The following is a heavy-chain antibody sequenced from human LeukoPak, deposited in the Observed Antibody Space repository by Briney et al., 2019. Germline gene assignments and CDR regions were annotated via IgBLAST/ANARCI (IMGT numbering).Heavy chain of an antibody. Sequence: GGSLRLSCAASAFTFSSYSMNWVRQAPGKGLEWVSSISSSSSYIYYADSVKGRFTISRDNAKNSLYLQMNSLRAQDTAVYYCARGLGFLIDYWGQGTLVSVST. CDR2: ISSSSSYI. CDR1: AFTFSSYS. CDR3: ARGLGFLIDY. V-gene: IGHV3-21*01. D-gene: IGHD3-10*01. J-gene: IGHJ4*02.